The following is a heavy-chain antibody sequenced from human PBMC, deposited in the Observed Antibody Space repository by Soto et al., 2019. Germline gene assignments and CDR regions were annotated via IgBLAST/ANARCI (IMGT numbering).Heavy chain of an antibody. Sequence: PSETLSLTCAVYGGSFSGYYWSWIRQPPGKGLEWIGEINHSGSTNYNPSLKSRVTISVDTSKNQFSLKLSSVTAADTAVYYCARGGGSGSQHHDYWGQGTLVTVSS. D-gene: IGHD3-10*01. J-gene: IGHJ4*02. CDR1: GGSFSGYY. CDR2: INHSGST. CDR3: ARGGGSGSQHHDY. V-gene: IGHV4-34*01.